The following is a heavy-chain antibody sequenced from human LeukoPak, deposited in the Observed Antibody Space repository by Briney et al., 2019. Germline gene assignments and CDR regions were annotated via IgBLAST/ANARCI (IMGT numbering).Heavy chain of an antibody. CDR2: IYTSGST. CDR1: GGSVSTYD. D-gene: IGHD5-18*01. CDR3: ARDAGMGFEDTAMAYDY. Sequence: SETLSLTCNVSGGSVSTYDWSWIRQPAGKGLEWVGRIYTSGSTNYIPSLKSRVTISVDTSTNQISLKLSSVTAADTAVYYCARDAGMGFEDTAMAYDYWGQGTLVTVSS. J-gene: IGHJ4*02. V-gene: IGHV4-4*07.